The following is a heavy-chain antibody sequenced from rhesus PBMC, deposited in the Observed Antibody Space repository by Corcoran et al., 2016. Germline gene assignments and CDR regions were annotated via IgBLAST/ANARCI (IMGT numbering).Heavy chain of an antibody. D-gene: IGHD1-44*02. V-gene: IGHV4-147*01. CDR3: ARGPRSHNSLDV. CDR1: VGSISSNY. J-gene: IGHJ5-2*02. CDR2: IYGGSGST. Sequence: QVQLQESGPGLVKPSETLSLTCAVSVGSISSNYWSWIRQSPGKGLEWIGYIYGGSGSTSYNPSLKSRVTSSTDTSKNQFSLKLSSVTAADTAVYYCARGPRSHNSLDVWGRGVLVTVSS.